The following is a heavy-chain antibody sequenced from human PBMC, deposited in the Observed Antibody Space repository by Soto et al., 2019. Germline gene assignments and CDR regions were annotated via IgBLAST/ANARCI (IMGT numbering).Heavy chain of an antibody. D-gene: IGHD5-12*01. V-gene: IGHV1-69*13. J-gene: IGHJ3*02. CDR1: GGPFSSYA. CDR2: IIPIFGTA. Sequence: ASVKVSCKASGGPFSSYAISWVRQAPGQGLEWMGGIIPIFGTANYAQKFQGRVTITADESTSTAYMELSSLRAEDTAVYYCARERSWLRYPDSVDDAFDIWGQGTMVTVSS. CDR3: ARERSWLRYPDSVDDAFDI.